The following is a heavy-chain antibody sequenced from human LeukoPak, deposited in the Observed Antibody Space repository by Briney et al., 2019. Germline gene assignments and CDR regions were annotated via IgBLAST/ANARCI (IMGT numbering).Heavy chain of an antibody. V-gene: IGHV4-59*08. CDR3: ARNYYYYYMDV. CDR2: IYSSGST. CDR1: GGPLSGYY. J-gene: IGHJ6*03. Sequence: PSETLSLTCSVSGGPLSGYYWSWIRQPPGKGLEWIGYIYSSGSTNYNPSLKSRVTISVDTSKNQFSLNLTSVTAADTALYYCARNYYYYYMDVWGKGTTVTVSS.